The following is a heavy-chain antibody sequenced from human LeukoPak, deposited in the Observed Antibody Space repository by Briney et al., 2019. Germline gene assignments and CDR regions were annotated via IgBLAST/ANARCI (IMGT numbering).Heavy chain of an antibody. V-gene: IGHV3-15*01. Sequence: GGSLRLSCAASGFSFNNAWVNWVRQAPGKGLEWVGRIKSKTDGGTTDYAAPVKGRFTISRDDSKKTLYMQMNSLKTEDTAVYYCARGGYYGDFDYWGQGTLVTVSS. J-gene: IGHJ4*02. CDR1: GFSFNNAW. D-gene: IGHD3-3*01. CDR3: ARGGYYGDFDY. CDR2: IKSKTDGGTT.